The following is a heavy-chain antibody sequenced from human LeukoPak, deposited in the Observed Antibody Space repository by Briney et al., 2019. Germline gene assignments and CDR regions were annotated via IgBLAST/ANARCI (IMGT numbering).Heavy chain of an antibody. D-gene: IGHD6-13*01. CDR2: IKQDGSEK. CDR3: AREWQRGIAVAGTRIEGDY. V-gene: IGHV3-7*01. Sequence: PGGSLRLSCAVSGFSVSCYWMTWVRQAPGKGLEWVANIKQDGSEKNYVDSVKGRFTISRDNAENSLFLQMNSLRVEDTAVYYCAREWQRGIAVAGTRIEGDYWGQGALDAVSS. J-gene: IGHJ4*02. CDR1: GFSVSCYW.